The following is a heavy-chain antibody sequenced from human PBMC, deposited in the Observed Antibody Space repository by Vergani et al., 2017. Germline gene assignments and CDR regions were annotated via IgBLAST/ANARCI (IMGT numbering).Heavy chain of an antibody. CDR2: LFYGATA. D-gene: IGHD6-19*01. Sequence: QVQLQESGPGLVKPSETLSLTCTVSGDSISSRNCYWGWIRQPPGKGLEWIGSLFYGATAYYNPSLESRVIISIVTSKNQFSLRLSSVTAADTAVYYCARDMVGSGWSAFDYWGQGTLVTVSS. J-gene: IGHJ4*02. CDR3: ARDMVGSGWSAFDY. V-gene: IGHV4-39*02. CDR1: GDSISSRNCY.